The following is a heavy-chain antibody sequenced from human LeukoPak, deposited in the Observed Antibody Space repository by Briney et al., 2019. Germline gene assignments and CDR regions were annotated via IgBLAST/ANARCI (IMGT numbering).Heavy chain of an antibody. V-gene: IGHV3-66*01. Sequence: GSLRLSFAGSGFTVSRNYMGLVRQGSGKGLEWVPIIQSGFSTYYADSVKGRFTISRDNSKNTLYLHMNSLRAEDTAVYYCAKYYGSGSYYPWGQGTLVTVSS. CDR3: AKYYGSGSYYP. CDR1: GFTVSRNY. CDR2: IQSGFST. J-gene: IGHJ5*02. D-gene: IGHD3-10*01.